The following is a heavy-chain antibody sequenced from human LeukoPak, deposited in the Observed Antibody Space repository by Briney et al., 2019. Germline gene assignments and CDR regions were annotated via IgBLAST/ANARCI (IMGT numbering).Heavy chain of an antibody. J-gene: IGHJ4*02. CDR1: GFTFSSYG. Sequence: PGGSLRPSCAASGFTFSSYGMHWVRQAPGKGLEWVAVISYDGSNKYYADSVKGRFTISRDNSKNTLYLQMNSLRAEDTAVYYCAKDWNSGSYYFDYWGQGTLVTVSS. CDR3: AKDWNSGSYYFDY. V-gene: IGHV3-30*18. D-gene: IGHD1-26*01. CDR2: ISYDGSNK.